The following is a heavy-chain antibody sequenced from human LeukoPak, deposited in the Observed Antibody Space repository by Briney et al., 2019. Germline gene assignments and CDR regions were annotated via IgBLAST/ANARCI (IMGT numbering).Heavy chain of an antibody. V-gene: IGHV4-39*01. Sequence: SETLSLTCTVSGDSISSSSYYWGWIRQPPGKGLEWIGSIYYSGSTYYNPSLKSRVTISVDTSKNQFSLKLSSVTAAGTAVYYCARRRITIFGVVRAFDYWGQGTLVTVSS. CDR3: ARRRITIFGVVRAFDY. CDR2: IYYSGST. D-gene: IGHD3-3*01. CDR1: GDSISSSSYY. J-gene: IGHJ4*02.